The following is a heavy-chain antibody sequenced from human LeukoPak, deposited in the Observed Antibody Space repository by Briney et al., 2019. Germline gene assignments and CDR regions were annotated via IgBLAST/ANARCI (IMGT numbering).Heavy chain of an antibody. V-gene: IGHV3-48*03. D-gene: IGHD3-9*01. CDR2: ISSSGSTI. CDR3: AREADILTGYPRPQNLKRNNYYMDV. J-gene: IGHJ6*03. CDR1: GFTFSSYE. Sequence: GGSLRLSCAASGFTFSSYEMNWVRQAPGKGLEWVSYISSSGSTIYYADSVKGRFTISRDNAKNSLYLQMNSLRAEDTAVYYCAREADILTGYPRPQNLKRNNYYMDVWGKGTTVTISS.